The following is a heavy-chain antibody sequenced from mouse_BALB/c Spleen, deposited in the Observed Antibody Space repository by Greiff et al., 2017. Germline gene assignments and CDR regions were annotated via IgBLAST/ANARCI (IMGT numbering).Heavy chain of an antibody. D-gene: IGHD1-1*01. CDR1: GFSLTSYG. V-gene: IGHV2-9*02. CDR2: IWAGGST. J-gene: IGHJ4*01. Sequence: QVQLKESGPGLVAPSQSLSITCTVSGFSLTSYGVHWVRQPPGKGLEWLGVIWAGGSTNYNSALMSRLSISKDNSKSQVFLKMNSLQTDDTAMYYCASIYYYGSSYVGGAMDYWGQGTSVTVSS. CDR3: ASIYYYGSSYVGGAMDY.